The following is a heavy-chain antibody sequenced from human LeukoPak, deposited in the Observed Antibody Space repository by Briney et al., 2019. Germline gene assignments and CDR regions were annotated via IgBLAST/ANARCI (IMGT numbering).Heavy chain of an antibody. Sequence: SETLSLTCTVSGGSISSGGYYWSWIRQPPGKGLEWIGYIYHSGSTYYNPSLKSRVTISVDRSKNQFSLKLSSVTAADTAVYYCARVSAAGTTYYFDYWGQGTLVTVSS. CDR2: IYHSGST. CDR1: GGSISSGGYY. CDR3: ARVSAAGTTYYFDY. V-gene: IGHV4-30-2*01. D-gene: IGHD6-13*01. J-gene: IGHJ4*02.